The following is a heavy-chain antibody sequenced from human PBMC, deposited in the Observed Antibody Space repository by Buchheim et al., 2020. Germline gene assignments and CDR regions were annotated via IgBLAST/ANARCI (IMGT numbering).Heavy chain of an antibody. Sequence: QVQLQESGPGLVKPSGTLSLTCAVSGGSISSSNWWSWVRQPPGKGLEWIGEIYHSGSTNYNPSLKSRVTISVDKSKNQFSLKLSSVTAADTAVYYCARDGMLCSGGSCYSYYYYGMDVWGQGTT. CDR3: ARDGMLCSGGSCYSYYYYGMDV. D-gene: IGHD2-15*01. CDR2: IYHSGST. CDR1: GGSISSSNW. V-gene: IGHV4-4*02. J-gene: IGHJ6*02.